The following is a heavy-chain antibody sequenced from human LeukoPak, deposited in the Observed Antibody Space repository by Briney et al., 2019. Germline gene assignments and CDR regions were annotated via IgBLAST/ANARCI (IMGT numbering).Heavy chain of an antibody. Sequence: PGGSLRLSCAASGFTFSSYAMSWVRQAPGKGLEWVSVIYSGGSTYYADSVKGRFTISRDNSKNTLYLQMNSLRAEDTAVYYCASSYDSSQFDYWGQGTLVTVSS. CDR3: ASSYDSSQFDY. CDR1: GFTFSSYA. V-gene: IGHV3-53*01. CDR2: IYSGGST. D-gene: IGHD3-22*01. J-gene: IGHJ4*02.